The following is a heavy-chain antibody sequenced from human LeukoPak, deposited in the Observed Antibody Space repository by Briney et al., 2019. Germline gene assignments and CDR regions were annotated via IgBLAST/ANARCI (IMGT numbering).Heavy chain of an antibody. CDR2: ISDYNGNT. CDR1: GYTFNTYG. CDR3: ARDRYSGSYYMDV. V-gene: IGHV1-18*01. Sequence: ASVTVSCTASGYTFNTYGISWVRQAPGQGLEWMGWISDYNGNTRYAQNFQGRVTMTTDTSTSTAYMDLRSLRSDDTAVYYCARDRYSGSYYMDVWGKGTTVTVPS. D-gene: IGHD1-26*01. J-gene: IGHJ6*03.